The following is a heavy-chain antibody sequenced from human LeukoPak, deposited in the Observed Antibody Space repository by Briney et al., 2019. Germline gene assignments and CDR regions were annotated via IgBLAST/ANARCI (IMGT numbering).Heavy chain of an antibody. CDR3: ARTSGTTSPFES. CDR2: IYTSGST. D-gene: IGHD1-1*01. V-gene: IGHV4-4*07. J-gene: IGHJ5*01. CDR1: GYSINSYY. Sequence: SETLSLTCTVSGYSINSYYCNWIRQPAGKGLEWIGRIYTSGSTNYNSSLKSRLTISVDKSKNQFSLRLSSVTAADTAVYYCARTSGTTSPFESWGQGTLVTVSS.